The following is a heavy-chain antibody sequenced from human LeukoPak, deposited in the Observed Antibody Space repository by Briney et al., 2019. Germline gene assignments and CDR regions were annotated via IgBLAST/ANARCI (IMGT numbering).Heavy chain of an antibody. CDR3: ARDIVSGSGSLDY. Sequence: PGGSLRLSCAASRFSFSNYWMHWVRQAPGKGLVWVSRVKSDGSNPSYADSVKGRFTISRDNAENMLYLQMNTLRAEDTAVYYCARDIVSGSGSLDYWGQGTPVTVSS. CDR2: VKSDGSNP. J-gene: IGHJ4*02. CDR1: RFSFSNYW. V-gene: IGHV3-74*01. D-gene: IGHD3-10*01.